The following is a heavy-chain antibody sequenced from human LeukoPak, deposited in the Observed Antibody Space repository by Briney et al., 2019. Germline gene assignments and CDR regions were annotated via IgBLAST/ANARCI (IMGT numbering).Heavy chain of an antibody. CDR1: GGSISSYY. J-gene: IGHJ4*02. CDR3: ARSRDYYDSSGYYSRFDY. V-gene: IGHV4-59*01. D-gene: IGHD3-22*01. CDR2: IYYSGSP. Sequence: PSETLSLTCPVSGGSISSYYWSWIRQPPGKGLGWIGYIYYSGSPNYNPSLKSRVTISVDTSKNQFSLKLSSVTAADTAVYYCARSRDYYDSSGYYSRFDYWGQGTLVTVSS.